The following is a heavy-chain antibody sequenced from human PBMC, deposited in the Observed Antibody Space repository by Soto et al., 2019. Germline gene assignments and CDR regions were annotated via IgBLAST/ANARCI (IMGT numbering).Heavy chain of an antibody. CDR1: GYTFTSYD. D-gene: IGHD2-15*01. CDR3: ATMGTPATGLYFFDY. Sequence: GASVKVSCKASGYTFTSYDINWVRQATGQGLEWMGWMNPNSGNTGYAQKFQGRVTMTRNTSISTAYMELSSLRSEDTSVYYCATMGTPATGLYFFDYWGQGSLVTVSS. J-gene: IGHJ4*02. CDR2: MNPNSGNT. V-gene: IGHV1-8*01.